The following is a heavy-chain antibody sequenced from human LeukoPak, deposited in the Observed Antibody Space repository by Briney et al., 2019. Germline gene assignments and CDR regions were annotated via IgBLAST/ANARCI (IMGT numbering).Heavy chain of an antibody. D-gene: IGHD3-10*01. J-gene: IGHJ6*02. CDR1: GFTFDDYA. CDR2: ISWNSGSI. Sequence: GRSLRLSCAASGFTFDDYAMHWVRQAPGKGLEWVSGISWNSGSIGYADSVKGRFTISRDNAKNSLYLQMNSLRAEDTALYYCAKVFGSGSNGGRFYYYYGMDFWGQGPRSPSP. V-gene: IGHV3-9*01. CDR3: AKVFGSGSNGGRFYYYYGMDF.